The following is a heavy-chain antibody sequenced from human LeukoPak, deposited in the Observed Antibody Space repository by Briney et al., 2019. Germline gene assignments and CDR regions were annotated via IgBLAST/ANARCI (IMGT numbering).Heavy chain of an antibody. CDR1: DDSITMYY. CDR2: IYYSGST. D-gene: IGHD1-26*01. V-gene: IGHV4-59*01. CDR3: ARTVGAQFDY. Sequence: SETLSLTCTVSDDSITMYYWSWIRQPPGKGLEWIGYIYYSGSTNYNPSLKSRVTISVDTSKNQFSLKLSSVTAADTAVYYCARTVGAQFDYWGQGTLVTVSS. J-gene: IGHJ4*02.